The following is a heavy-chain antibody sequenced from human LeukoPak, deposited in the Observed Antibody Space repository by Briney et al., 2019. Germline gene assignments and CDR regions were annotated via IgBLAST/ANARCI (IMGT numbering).Heavy chain of an antibody. CDR3: ARESGSYGGYDY. J-gene: IGHJ4*02. D-gene: IGHD1-26*01. V-gene: IGHV4-30-2*01. CDR1: GGSINSGGYS. CDR2: IHHSGNS. Sequence: SETLSLTCAVSGGSINSGGYSWNWIRQPPGKGLEWIGTIHHSGNSYYNPSLETRVTISVDTSKNQFSLKLSSVTAADTAVYYCARESGSYGGYDYWGQGTLVTVSS.